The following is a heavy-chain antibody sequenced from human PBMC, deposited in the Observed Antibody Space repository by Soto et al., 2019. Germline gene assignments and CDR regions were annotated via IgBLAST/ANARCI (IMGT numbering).Heavy chain of an antibody. J-gene: IGHJ4*02. Sequence: GASVKVSCKASGGTFSSYTISWVRQAPGQGLEWMGRIIPILGIANYAQKFQGRVTITADKSTSTAYMELSSLRSEDTAVYYCAMSIAARSSPGYWGQGTLVTVSS. CDR2: IIPILGIA. D-gene: IGHD6-6*01. CDR1: GGTFSSYT. V-gene: IGHV1-69*02. CDR3: AMSIAARSSPGY.